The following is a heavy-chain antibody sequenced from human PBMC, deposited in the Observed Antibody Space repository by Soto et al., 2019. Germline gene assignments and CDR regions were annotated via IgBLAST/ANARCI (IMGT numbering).Heavy chain of an antibody. V-gene: IGHV4-4*02. CDR3: ARDRLVGTTLQFDN. CDR1: GGSISTTDW. J-gene: IGHJ4*02. CDR2: RYHTGTA. Sequence: QVQLQESGPGLVKPSGTLSLTCAVSGGSISTTDWWSWVRQPPGKGLEWIGERYHTGTANYNPSLNSRVTMSVDTSKNQCSLNLTSVTAADTAVYYCARDRLVGTTLQFDNWGQGTLVTVS. D-gene: IGHD1-26*01.